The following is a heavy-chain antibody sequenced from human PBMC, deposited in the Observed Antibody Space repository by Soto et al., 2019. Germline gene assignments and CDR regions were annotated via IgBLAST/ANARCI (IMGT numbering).Heavy chain of an antibody. CDR1: GFTFSDYY. V-gene: IGHV3-11*01. CDR3: AREASTIAVAGEVDY. J-gene: IGHJ4*02. Sequence: KAGGSLRLSCAASGFTFSDYYMSWIRQAPGKGLEWVSYISSSGSTIYYADSVKGRFTISRDNAKNSLYLQMNSLRAEDTAVYYCAREASTIAVAGEVDYWGQGTLVTVSS. CDR2: ISSSGSTI. D-gene: IGHD6-19*01.